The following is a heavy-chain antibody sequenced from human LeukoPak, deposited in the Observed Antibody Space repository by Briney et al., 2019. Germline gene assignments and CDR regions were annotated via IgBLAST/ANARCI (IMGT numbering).Heavy chain of an antibody. Sequence: GGSLRLSCAASGFTFSSYAMHGVRQAPGKGLEWVAVISYDGSNKYYADSVKGRFTISRDNSKNTLYLQMNSLRAEDTAVYYCASPKRSGTFDYWGQGTLVTVSS. D-gene: IGHD1/OR15-1a*01. J-gene: IGHJ4*02. CDR3: ASPKRSGTFDY. CDR1: GFTFSSYA. V-gene: IGHV3-30*04. CDR2: ISYDGSNK.